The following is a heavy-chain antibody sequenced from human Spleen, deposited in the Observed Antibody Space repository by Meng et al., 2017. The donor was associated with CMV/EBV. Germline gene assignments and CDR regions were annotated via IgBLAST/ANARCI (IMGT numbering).Heavy chain of an antibody. V-gene: IGHV2-5*01. D-gene: IGHD3-22*01. J-gene: IGHJ4*02. CDR2: IYWNDDK. Sequence: CTFSGFSLSTSGVGVGWSRQPPGKALEWLALIYWNDDKRYSPSLKSRLTITKDTSKNQVVLTMTNMDPVDTATYYCAHRITMIVWGFWGQGTLVTVSS. CDR3: AHRITMIVWGF. CDR1: GFSLSTSGVG.